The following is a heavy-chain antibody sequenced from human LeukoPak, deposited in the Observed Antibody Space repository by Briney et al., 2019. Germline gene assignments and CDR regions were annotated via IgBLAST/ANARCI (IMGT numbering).Heavy chain of an antibody. V-gene: IGHV1-2*06. CDR1: GYTFTDYY. Sequence: SVRVSCKASGYTFTDYYLHWVRQAPGQGLEWMGRINPNNGGTNYAQKFQGRVTMTRDTSISTAYMELSSLRSDDTAVYYCASREYTSSSGYYWGQGTLVTVSS. CDR2: INPNNGGT. J-gene: IGHJ4*02. D-gene: IGHD6-6*01. CDR3: ASREYTSSSGYY.